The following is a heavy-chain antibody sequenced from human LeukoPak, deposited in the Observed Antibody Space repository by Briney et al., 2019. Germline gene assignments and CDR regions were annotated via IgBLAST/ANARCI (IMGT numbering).Heavy chain of an antibody. Sequence: SETLSLTCTVSGGSISSSSYYWGWIRQPPGKGLEWFGSIYYSWITYYNPSLTSRVTISVDTSKNQFSLKLSSVTAADTAVYYCAGENEATAGPKSGGYYYYMDVWGKGTTVTVSS. D-gene: IGHD1-1*01. J-gene: IGHJ6*03. CDR3: AGENEATAGPKSGGYYYYMDV. CDR2: IYYSWIT. V-gene: IGHV4-39*07. CDR1: GGSISSSSYY.